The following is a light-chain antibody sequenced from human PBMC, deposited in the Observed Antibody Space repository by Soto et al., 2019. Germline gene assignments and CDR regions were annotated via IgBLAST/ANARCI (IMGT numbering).Light chain of an antibody. CDR2: DAS. Sequence: EIVLTQSPATLSLSPGERATLSCRASQSVSSYLAWYQQKPAQAPRLLIYDASNRANGIPVRFSSGGSWTNYTLTISRLEPEDFSVYYCQQYGGTPPITFGQGTRLENK. CDR1: QSVSSY. CDR3: QQYGGTPPIT. V-gene: IGKV3-11*01. J-gene: IGKJ5*01.